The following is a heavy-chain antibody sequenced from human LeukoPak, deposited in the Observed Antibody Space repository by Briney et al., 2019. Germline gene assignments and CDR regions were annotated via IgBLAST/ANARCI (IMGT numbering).Heavy chain of an antibody. Sequence: PGGSLRLSCAASGFTFSSYWMSWVRQAPGKGLEWVANIKQDGCEKYYVDSVKGRFTISRDNAKNSLYLQMNSLRAEDTAVYYCARDDTVTTRVGFIDWGQGTLVTVSS. D-gene: IGHD4-17*01. V-gene: IGHV3-7*01. J-gene: IGHJ4*02. CDR1: GFTFSSYW. CDR2: IKQDGCEK. CDR3: ARDDTVTTRVGFID.